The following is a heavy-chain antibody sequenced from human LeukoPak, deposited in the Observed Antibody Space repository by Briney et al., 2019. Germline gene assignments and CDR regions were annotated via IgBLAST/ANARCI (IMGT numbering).Heavy chain of an antibody. V-gene: IGHV3-9*01. CDR3: AGLVVVVAATDWFDP. CDR2: ISWNSGSI. J-gene: IGHJ5*02. Sequence: GRSLRLSCAASGFTFDDYAMHWVRQAPGKGLEWVSGISWNSGSIGYADSVKGRFTISRDNAKNSLYLQMNSLRAEDTALYYCAGLVVVVAATDWFDPWGQGTLVTVSS. D-gene: IGHD2-15*01. CDR1: GFTFDDYA.